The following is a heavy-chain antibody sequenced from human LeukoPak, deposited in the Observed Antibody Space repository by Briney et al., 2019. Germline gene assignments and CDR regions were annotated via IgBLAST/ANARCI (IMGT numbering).Heavy chain of an antibody. V-gene: IGHV1-2*06. CDR3: AISTVTLRVFDY. D-gene: IGHD4-17*01. CDR2: INPNSGGT. CDR1: GYTFTGYY. J-gene: IGHJ4*02. Sequence: GASVKVSCKASGYTFTGYYMHWVRQAPGQGLEWMGRINPNSGGTNYAQKFQGRVTMTRDKSISTAYMELSRLRSDDTAVYYCAISTVTLRVFDYWGQGTLVTVSS.